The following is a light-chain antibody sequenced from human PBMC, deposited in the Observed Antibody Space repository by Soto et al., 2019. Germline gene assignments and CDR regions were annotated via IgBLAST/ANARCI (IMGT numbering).Light chain of an antibody. CDR3: QQYGSSPSFT. CDR1: QSVSSN. V-gene: IGKV3-20*01. J-gene: IGKJ1*01. CDR2: HSS. Sequence: DIVVTQSPSTLSVSPGERATLSCRASQSVSSNLAWYQQKPGQAPKLLIYHSSTMATGVPTRFSGSGSGTDLTLTISILEPEDFAVYYCQQYGSSPSFTFGQGTKVDIK.